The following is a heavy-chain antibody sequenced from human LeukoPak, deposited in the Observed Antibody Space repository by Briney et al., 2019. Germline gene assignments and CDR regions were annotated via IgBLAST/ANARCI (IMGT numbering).Heavy chain of an antibody. CDR3: ARGEAVADPGNAFDI. V-gene: IGHV3-11*06. CDR1: APTSSNYY. J-gene: IGHJ3*02. D-gene: IGHD6-19*01. CDR2: ISSSRSYT. Sequence: GRSLTLSRAPSAPTSSNYYISWISQAPGNWLEWVSYISSSRSYTNYADSVKGRFTISRDNAKNSLYLQMNSLRAEDTAVYYCARGEAVADPGNAFDIWGQGTMVTVSS.